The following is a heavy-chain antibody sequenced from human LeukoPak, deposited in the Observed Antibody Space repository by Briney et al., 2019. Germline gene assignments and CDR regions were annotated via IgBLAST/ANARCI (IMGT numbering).Heavy chain of an antibody. Sequence: GGSLRLSCAASGFTFTAFAMIWVRQSPGKGLQWVSATAGSGTYGYYADSVRGRFTISRDNSKNTLYLQMNSLRAEDTAVYYCAKSLSSGWLTPEHWGQGTLVTVSS. CDR3: AKSLSSGWLTPEH. CDR1: GFTFTAFA. CDR2: TAGSGTYG. V-gene: IGHV3-23*01. D-gene: IGHD6-19*01. J-gene: IGHJ4*02.